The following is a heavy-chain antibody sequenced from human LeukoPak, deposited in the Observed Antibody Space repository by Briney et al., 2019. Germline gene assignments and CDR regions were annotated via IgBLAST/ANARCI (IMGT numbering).Heavy chain of an antibody. D-gene: IGHD7-27*01. Sequence: PSETLSLTCTVSGGSISSYYWSWIRQPPGKGLEWIGYIYYSGSTNYNPSLKSRVTISVDTSKNQFSLKLTSVTAADTAMYYCTCDPNWVFDNWGQGTLVTVSS. CDR2: IYYSGST. V-gene: IGHV4-59*08. CDR1: GGSISSYY. CDR3: TCDPNWVFDN. J-gene: IGHJ4*02.